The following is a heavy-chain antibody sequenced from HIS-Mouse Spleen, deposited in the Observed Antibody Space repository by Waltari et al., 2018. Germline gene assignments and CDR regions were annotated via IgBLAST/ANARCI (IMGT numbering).Heavy chain of an antibody. V-gene: IGHV4-39*07. D-gene: IGHD6-13*01. CDR3: AREIPYSSSWYDWYFDL. J-gene: IGHJ2*01. Sequence: QLQLQESGPGLVKPSDTLSPTCTASGGSLSSSSSYCGWIRQPPGKGLEWIGSIYYSGSTYYNPSLKSRVTISVDTSKNQFSLKLSSVTAADTAVYYCAREIPYSSSWYDWYFDLWGRGTLVTVSS. CDR2: IYYSGST. CDR1: GGSLSSSSSY.